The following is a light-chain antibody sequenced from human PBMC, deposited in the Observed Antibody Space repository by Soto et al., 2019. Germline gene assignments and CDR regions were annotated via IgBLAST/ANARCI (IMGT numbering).Light chain of an antibody. CDR2: GAS. Sequence: EIVLTQSPGTLSLSPGEIATLSCRASQSVSSSYLAWYQQKPGQAPRLLIYGASSRATGIQDRFSGSGSGTDFTLTISRLEPEAVAVYYCQQYGSSPFTFGPGTKVDIK. V-gene: IGKV3-20*01. CDR1: QSVSSSY. J-gene: IGKJ3*01. CDR3: QQYGSSPFT.